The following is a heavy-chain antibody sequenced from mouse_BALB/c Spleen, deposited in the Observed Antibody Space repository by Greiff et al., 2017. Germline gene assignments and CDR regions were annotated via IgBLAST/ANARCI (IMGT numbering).Heavy chain of an antibody. J-gene: IGHJ4*01. D-gene: IGHD1-1*01. Sequence: VQLKQSGAELVRPGALVKLSCKASGFNIKDYYMHWVKQRPEQGLEWIGWIDPENGNTIYDPKFQGKASITADTSSNTAYLQLSSLTSEDTAVYYCARGPYYYGSSYYAMDYWGQGTSVTVSS. CDR1: GFNIKDYY. V-gene: IGHV14-1*02. CDR2: IDPENGNT. CDR3: ARGPYYYGSSYYAMDY.